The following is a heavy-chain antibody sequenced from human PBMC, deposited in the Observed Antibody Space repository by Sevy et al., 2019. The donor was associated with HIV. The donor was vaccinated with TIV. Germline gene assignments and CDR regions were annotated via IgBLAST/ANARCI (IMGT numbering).Heavy chain of an antibody. V-gene: IGHV1-2*02. CDR1: GYTFAGYQ. CDR3: ARDLQRLAQASGGSQQSYHNNYAMDV. D-gene: IGHD6-25*01. Sequence: AAVKVSCKASGYTFAGYQMYWVGQAPGQGLEWMGWINPNSRGTKFAPKFQGRVTMTRDTSINTVYMELSRLSSDDTAVYYCARDLQRLAQASGGSQQSYHNNYAMDVWGQGTLVLVSS. J-gene: IGHJ6*02. CDR2: INPNSRGT.